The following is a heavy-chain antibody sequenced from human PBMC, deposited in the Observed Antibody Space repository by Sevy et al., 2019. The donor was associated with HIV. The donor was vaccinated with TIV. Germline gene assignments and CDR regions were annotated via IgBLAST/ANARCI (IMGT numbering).Heavy chain of an antibody. CDR1: GFTFSNYW. CDR3: ARELIAGSKPVFYDS. Sequence: GGSLRLSCAASGFTFSNYWMSWVRQAPGKGLECVANINQDGSVKYYLDSVKGRFMVSRDNAKNSRYLQMNSLRAEDLALYYCARELIAGSKPVFYDSWGEGTLVT. J-gene: IGHJ4*02. D-gene: IGHD1-7*01. CDR2: INQDGSVK. V-gene: IGHV3-7*01.